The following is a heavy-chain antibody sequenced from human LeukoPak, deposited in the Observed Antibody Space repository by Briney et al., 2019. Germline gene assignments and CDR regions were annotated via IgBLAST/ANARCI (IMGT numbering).Heavy chain of an antibody. Sequence: PGGSLRLPCAASGFTFSSYAMSWVRQAPGKGLEWVSAISGSGGSTYYADSVKGRFTISRDNSKNTLYLQMNSLRAEDTAVYYXXXXXXAGVFDYWGQGTLVTVSS. CDR2: ISGSGGST. J-gene: IGHJ4*02. CDR3: XXXXXAGVFDY. V-gene: IGHV3-23*01. D-gene: IGHD2-2*01. CDR1: GFTFSSYA.